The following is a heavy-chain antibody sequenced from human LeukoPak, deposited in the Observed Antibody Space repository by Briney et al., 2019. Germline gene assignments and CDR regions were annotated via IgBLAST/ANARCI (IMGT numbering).Heavy chain of an antibody. V-gene: IGHV4-4*07. D-gene: IGHD6-19*01. J-gene: IGHJ5*02. Sequence: PSETLSLTCTVSGGSIMNHYWSWIRQPAGKGLEWIGRIYSSGSANYSPSLKNRVSMSIDTSNNHFSLNLTSVTAADTALYLCARDVRYASGWSTPESWGQGTLVTVSS. CDR1: GGSIMNHY. CDR3: ARDVRYASGWSTPES. CDR2: IYSSGSA.